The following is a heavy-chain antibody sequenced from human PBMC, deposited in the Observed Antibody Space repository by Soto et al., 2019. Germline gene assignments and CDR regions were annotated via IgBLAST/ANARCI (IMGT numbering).Heavy chain of an antibody. CDR2: LYSAGSA. Sequence: GGSLRLSCAASGFTVSSYHMSWVRQAPGKGLEWVSILYSAGSADFADSVKGRFTISRDNSKSTLYLQMNSLRAEDTALYYCAKGRSYYYYYGVDVWGQGTTVTV. J-gene: IGHJ6*02. CDR3: AKGRSYYYYYGVDV. V-gene: IGHV3-66*01. CDR1: GFTVSSYH.